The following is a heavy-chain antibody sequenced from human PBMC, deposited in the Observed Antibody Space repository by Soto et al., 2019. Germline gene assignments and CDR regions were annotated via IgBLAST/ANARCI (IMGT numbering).Heavy chain of an antibody. CDR2: INPNSGGT. J-gene: IGHJ5*02. Sequence: VKVSCKASGYTFTGYYMHWVRQAPGQGLEWMGWINPNSGGTNYAQKFQGRVTMTRDTSISTAYMELSRLRSDDTAVYYCARPIGYCSSTSCYPGNNWFDPWGQGTLVTVSS. V-gene: IGHV1-2*02. D-gene: IGHD2-2*01. CDR1: GYTFTGYY. CDR3: ARPIGYCSSTSCYPGNNWFDP.